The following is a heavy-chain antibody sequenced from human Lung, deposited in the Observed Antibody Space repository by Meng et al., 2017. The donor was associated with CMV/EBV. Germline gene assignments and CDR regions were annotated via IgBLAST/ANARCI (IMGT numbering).Heavy chain of an antibody. V-gene: IGHV3-11*01. CDR3: ARDGSRLSCGGNYFDY. CDR1: GFTFSDFY. Sequence: GESLKISCAASGFTFSDFYMTWIRQAPGKGLEWVSYISKRGDTIYYADSLKGRFTISRDNAENSLYLHMNSLRAEDTAVYYCARDGSRLSCGGNYFDYWGQGXLVTVSS. J-gene: IGHJ4*02. CDR2: ISKRGDTI. D-gene: IGHD2-2*01.